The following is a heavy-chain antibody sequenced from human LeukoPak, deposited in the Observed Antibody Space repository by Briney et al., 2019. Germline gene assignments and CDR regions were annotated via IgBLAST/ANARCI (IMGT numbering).Heavy chain of an antibody. CDR3: ERRRYYDATGYLD. D-gene: IGHD3-22*01. J-gene: IGHJ1*01. CDR2: IYYRGRP. Sequence: SDTLSLTCTLSGGSISSSSYYWDWTRQYPGKGVEWLGSIYYRGRPYYTASPKSRLFISVHTPNNQVSLRLSFVTAADTAVYYGERRRYYDATGYLDWGQGTLITVSS. V-gene: IGHV4-39*01. CDR1: GGSISSSSYY.